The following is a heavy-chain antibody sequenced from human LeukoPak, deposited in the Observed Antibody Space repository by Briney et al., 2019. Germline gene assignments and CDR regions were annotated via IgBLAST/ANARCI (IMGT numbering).Heavy chain of an antibody. Sequence: ASVKVSCKASGYTFTGYYMHWVRQAPGQGLEWMGWINPNSGGTNYAQKFQGRVTMTRDTSISTAYMELSSLRSEDTAVYYCARSKSRIRGVFYYYMDVWGKGTTVTVSS. CDR2: INPNSGGT. J-gene: IGHJ6*03. CDR1: GYTFTGYY. CDR3: ARSKSRIRGVFYYYMDV. V-gene: IGHV1-2*02. D-gene: IGHD3-10*01.